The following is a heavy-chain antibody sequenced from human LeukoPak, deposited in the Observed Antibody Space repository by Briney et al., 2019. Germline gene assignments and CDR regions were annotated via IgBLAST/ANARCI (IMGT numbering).Heavy chain of an antibody. Sequence: ASVKVSCKASGYTFTGYYMHWVRQAPGQGPEWMGWINPNSGGTNYAQKFQGRFTMTRDTSISTAYMELSRLRSDDTAVYYCASIRGYSYGYAGWGQGTLVTVSS. CDR1: GYTFTGYY. D-gene: IGHD5-18*01. CDR2: INPNSGGT. V-gene: IGHV1-2*02. CDR3: ASIRGYSYGYAG. J-gene: IGHJ4*02.